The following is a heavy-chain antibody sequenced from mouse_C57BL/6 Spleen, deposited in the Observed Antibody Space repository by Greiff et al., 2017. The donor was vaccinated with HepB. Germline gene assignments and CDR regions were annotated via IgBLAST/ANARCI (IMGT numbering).Heavy chain of an antibody. Sequence: QVQLQQPGAELVKPGASVKVSCKASGYTFTSYWMHWVKQRPGQGLEWIGRIHPSDSDTNYNQKFKGKATLTVEKSSSTAYMQLSSLTSEDSAVYYCATYDYDEGDYYAMDYWGQGTSVTVSS. CDR1: GYTFTSYW. V-gene: IGHV1-74*01. J-gene: IGHJ4*01. CDR3: ATYDYDEGDYYAMDY. D-gene: IGHD2-4*01. CDR2: IHPSDSDT.